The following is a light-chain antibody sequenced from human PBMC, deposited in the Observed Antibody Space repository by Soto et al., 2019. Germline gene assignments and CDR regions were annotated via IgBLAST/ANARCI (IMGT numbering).Light chain of an antibody. CDR1: QSVRSY. CDR2: GAY. Sequence: EIVLTQSPATLSLSPGERATLSCXASQSVRSYLAWYQQKPGRAHRLXISGAYRRATGIQDRFSGSGSGTDFTLTITSLEPEDFAVYYCKQYGTSPRTFGQGTRLEIK. CDR3: KQYGTSPRT. V-gene: IGKV3-20*01. J-gene: IGKJ5*01.